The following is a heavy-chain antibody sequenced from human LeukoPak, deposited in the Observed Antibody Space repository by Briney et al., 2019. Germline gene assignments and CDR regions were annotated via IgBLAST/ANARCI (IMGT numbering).Heavy chain of an antibody. CDR3: AKDDEGDCREISCYKWFEP. V-gene: IGHV3-23*01. D-gene: IGHD2-2*02. J-gene: IGHJ5*02. Sequence: GGSLRLSCAASGFTFSSSAMSWVRQAPGKGLEWVSRISGSGGNTYYADSVKGRFTISRDNFKNTLYLQMNSLRPDDTAVYYCAKDDEGDCREISCYKWFEPWGQGTLVTVSS. CDR2: ISGSGGNT. CDR1: GFTFSSSA.